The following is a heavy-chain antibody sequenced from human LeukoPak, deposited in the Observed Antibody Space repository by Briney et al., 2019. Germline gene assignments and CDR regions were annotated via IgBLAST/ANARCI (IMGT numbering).Heavy chain of an antibody. J-gene: IGHJ6*02. D-gene: IGHD3-9*01. Sequence: ASVKVSCKASGYAFTGYNMHWVRQAPGQGLEWMGWINPNSGGTNYAQKFQGRVTMTRDMSISTAYMELSRLTSDDTAVYYCARWFTITSGDYDILTSSYHRGMGVWGQGTTVTVSS. CDR2: INPNSGGT. CDR1: GYAFTGYN. V-gene: IGHV1-2*02. CDR3: ARWFTITSGDYDILTSSYHRGMGV.